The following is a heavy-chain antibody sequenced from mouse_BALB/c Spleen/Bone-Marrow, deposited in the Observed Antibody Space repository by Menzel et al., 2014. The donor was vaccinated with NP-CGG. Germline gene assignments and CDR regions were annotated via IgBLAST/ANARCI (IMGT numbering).Heavy chain of an antibody. CDR1: GYTFTSYV. CDR2: INPYNDGT. J-gene: IGHJ2*01. V-gene: IGHV1-14*01. D-gene: IGHD3-2*01. Sequence: EVKLVESGPELVKPGASVKMSCKASGYTFTSYVMHWVKQKPGQGLEWIGYINPYNDGTKYNEKFKGKATLTSDKSSSTAYMELSSLTSEDSAVYYCARPRQLGLPYYFDYWGQGTTFTVSS. CDR3: ARPRQLGLPYYFDY.